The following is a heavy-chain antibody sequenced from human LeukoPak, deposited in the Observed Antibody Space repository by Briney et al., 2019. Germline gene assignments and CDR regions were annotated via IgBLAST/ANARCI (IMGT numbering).Heavy chain of an antibody. CDR2: IYYSGST. D-gene: IGHD3-10*01. Sequence: PSETLSLTCTVSGGSISSYYWSWIRQPPGKGLEWIGYIYYSGSTNYNPSLKSRVTISVDTSKNQFSLKLSSVTAADTAVYYCARVLYYYGSGSFSYYFDYWGQGTLVTVSS. V-gene: IGHV4-59*01. CDR1: GGSISSYY. CDR3: ARVLYYYGSGSFSYYFDY. J-gene: IGHJ4*02.